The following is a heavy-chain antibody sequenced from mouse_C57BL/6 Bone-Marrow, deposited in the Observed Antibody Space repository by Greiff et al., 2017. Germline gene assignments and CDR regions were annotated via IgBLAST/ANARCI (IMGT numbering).Heavy chain of an antibody. CDR1: GYTFTSYW. CDR2: IYPGSGST. D-gene: IGHD2-5*01. V-gene: IGHV1-55*01. CDR3: ARTYYSNYWYFDV. Sequence: QVQLLQPGAELVKPGASVKMSCKASGYTFTSYWITWVKQRPGQGLEWIGDIYPGSGSTNYNEKFKSQATLTVDTSSSTAYMQLSSLTSEDSAVYYCARTYYSNYWYFDVWGTGTTVTVSS. J-gene: IGHJ1*03.